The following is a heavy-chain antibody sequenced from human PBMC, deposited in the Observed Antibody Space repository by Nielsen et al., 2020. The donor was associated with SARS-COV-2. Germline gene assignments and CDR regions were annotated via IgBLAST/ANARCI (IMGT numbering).Heavy chain of an antibody. CDR2: INADNGNT. V-gene: IGHV1-3*01. CDR3: ARGGSYGSGSPYYYYYGLDV. Sequence: WVRQAPGQRLEWMGWINADNGNTRYSQEFQGRVTLNRDTSASTAYMELSSLRSEDTAVYYCARGGSYGSGSPYYYYYGLDVWGQGTTVTVSS. J-gene: IGHJ6*02. D-gene: IGHD3-10*01.